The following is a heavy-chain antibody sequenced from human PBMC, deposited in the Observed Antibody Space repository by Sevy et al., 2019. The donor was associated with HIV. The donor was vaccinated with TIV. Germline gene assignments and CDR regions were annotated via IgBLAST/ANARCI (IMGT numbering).Heavy chain of an antibody. V-gene: IGHV1-69*13. CDR1: GGTFSSYA. J-gene: IGHJ6*02. D-gene: IGHD3-10*01. Sequence: ASVKVSCKASGGTFSSYAISWVRQAPGQGLEWMGGIIPIFGTANYAQKFQGRVTITADESTSTAYMELSRLRSEDTAVYYCARSRGYYGSGSSFAYYGMDVWGQWTTVTDSS. CDR3: ARSRGYYGSGSSFAYYGMDV. CDR2: IIPIFGTA.